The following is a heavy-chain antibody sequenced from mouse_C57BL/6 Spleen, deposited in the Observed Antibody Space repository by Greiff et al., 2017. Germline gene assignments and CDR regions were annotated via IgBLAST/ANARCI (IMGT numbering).Heavy chain of an antibody. J-gene: IGHJ3*01. CDR2: IYPRSGNT. CDR1: GYTFTSYG. D-gene: IGHD2-10*02. CDR3: ARGGSMFAY. V-gene: IGHV1-81*01. Sequence: VQLQQSGAELARPGASVKLSCKASGYTFTSYGISWVKQRTGQGLEWIGEIYPRSGNTYYNEKFKGQATLTADKSSSTAYMELRSLTSEDSAVYFCARGGSMFAYWGQGTLVTVSA.